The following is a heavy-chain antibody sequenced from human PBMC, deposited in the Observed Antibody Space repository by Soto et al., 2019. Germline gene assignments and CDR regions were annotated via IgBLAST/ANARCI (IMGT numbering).Heavy chain of an antibody. CDR1: GDRSIDFG. J-gene: IGHJ3*01. Sequence: KIRWRGAGDRSIDFGVNCVRQMTGKGLEWMGKIDPSDSYSIYSPSFQGHVTISADKSSTTAFLQWSRLKASDTAMYYRAKQDIATIGAALDVLGQGTVVTVSS. CDR2: IDPSDSYS. D-gene: IGHD2-21*01. V-gene: IGHV5-10-1*01. CDR3: AKQDIATIGAALDV.